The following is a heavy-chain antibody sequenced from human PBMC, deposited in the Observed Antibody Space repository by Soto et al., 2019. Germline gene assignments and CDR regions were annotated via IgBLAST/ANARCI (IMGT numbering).Heavy chain of an antibody. CDR2: IWYDGSNK. D-gene: IGHD4-4*01. CDR3: ARDRTVTCFDY. J-gene: IGHJ4*02. Sequence: GGSLRLSCAASGFTFSSYGMHWVRQAPGKGLEWVAVIWYDGSNKYYADSVKGRFTISRDNSKNTLYLQMNSLRAEDTAVYYCARDRTVTCFDYWGQGTLVTVSS. V-gene: IGHV3-33*01. CDR1: GFTFSSYG.